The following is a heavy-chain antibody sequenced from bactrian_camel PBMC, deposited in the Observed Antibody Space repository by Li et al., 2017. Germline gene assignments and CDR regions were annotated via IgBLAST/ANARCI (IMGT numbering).Heavy chain of an antibody. CDR3: AADRLKNGGLSS. CDR2: IYTGAGTT. V-gene: IGHV3-2*01. J-gene: IGHJ6*01. Sequence: QVQLVESGGDLVQPGGSLRLSCVVSGFQSISFFVTWVRQAPGKGLEWVSSIYTGAGTTYYPDSLKGRFTISRDNAKNTVYLQMNNLKHDDTAVYYCAADRLKNGGLSSWGQGTQVTVS. D-gene: IGHD7*01. CDR1: GFQSISFF.